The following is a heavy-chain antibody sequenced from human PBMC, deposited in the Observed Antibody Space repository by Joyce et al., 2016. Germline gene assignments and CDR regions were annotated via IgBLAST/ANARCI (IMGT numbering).Heavy chain of an antibody. V-gene: IGHV3-48*03. D-gene: IGHD2-8*01. CDR2: ISSSGTVT. CDR3: AREGRIETIMGGDDYYYGMDV. CDR1: GVNLKRHE. Sequence: EVQLVESGGGLVQPGVSLRLSCEASGVNLKRHEMNWVRQAPGKGLEWVSYISSSGTVTYNADSVKGRFSVSRDNGKNLVYLQMNSLRAEDTAVYYCAREGRIETIMGGDDYYYGMDVWGQGTTVTVSS. J-gene: IGHJ6*02.